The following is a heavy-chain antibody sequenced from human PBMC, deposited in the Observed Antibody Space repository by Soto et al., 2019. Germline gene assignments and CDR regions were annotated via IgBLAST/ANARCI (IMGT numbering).Heavy chain of an antibody. CDR2: IIPIFGTA. J-gene: IGHJ4*02. D-gene: IGHD1-26*01. CDR1: GGTFSSYA. V-gene: IGHV1-69*13. CDR3: ASSTGATRFLYYFDY. Sequence: SVKVSCKASGGTFSSYAISWVRQAPGQGLEWMGGIIPIFGTANYAQKFQGRVTITADESTSTAYMELSSQRSEDTAVYYCASSTGATRFLYYFDYWGQGTLVTVSS.